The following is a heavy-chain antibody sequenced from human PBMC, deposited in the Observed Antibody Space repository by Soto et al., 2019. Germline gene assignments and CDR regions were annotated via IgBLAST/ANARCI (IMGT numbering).Heavy chain of an antibody. V-gene: IGHV4-59*01. D-gene: IGHD3-9*01. CDR3: ARGASDYDILTGYYRPWWFDP. Sequence: PSETHSHTCPVSGFTISSYYWSWIRQPTGKGLEWIGYIYYSGSTNYNPSLKSRVTISVDTSKNQFSLKLSSVTAADTAVYYCARGASDYDILTGYYRPWWFDPWGQGTQVTVSS. J-gene: IGHJ5*02. CDR1: GFTISSYY. CDR2: IYYSGST.